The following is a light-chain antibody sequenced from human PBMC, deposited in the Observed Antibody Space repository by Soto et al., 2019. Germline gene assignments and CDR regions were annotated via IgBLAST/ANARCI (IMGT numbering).Light chain of an antibody. CDR1: QSVSSSY. V-gene: IGKV3-20*01. CDR2: GTS. CDR3: QQYGSSPLS. Sequence: EIVLTQSSGTLSLSPGERATLTCRASQSVSSSYLAWYQQKPGQAPRLLISGTSSRATGIPDRFSGSVSGTDFTLTISRLEPEDFAVYYCQQYGSSPLSFGGGTKVEIK. J-gene: IGKJ4*01.